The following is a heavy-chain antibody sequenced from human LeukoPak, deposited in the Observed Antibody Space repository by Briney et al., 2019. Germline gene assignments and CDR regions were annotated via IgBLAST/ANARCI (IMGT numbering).Heavy chain of an antibody. V-gene: IGHV3-7*01. J-gene: IGHJ4*01. CDR1: GFTFSSYW. D-gene: IGHD6-13*01. CDR3: ARDGTAPGLYFDL. CDR2: IRQDGGEK. Sequence: GGSLRLPCAVSGFTFSSYWMNWVRQAPGKGLEWVASIRQDGGEKSYVDSVKGRFTISRDNTKNSLYLQINSLRAEDTAMYYCARDGTAPGLYFDLWGQGTLVTVSS.